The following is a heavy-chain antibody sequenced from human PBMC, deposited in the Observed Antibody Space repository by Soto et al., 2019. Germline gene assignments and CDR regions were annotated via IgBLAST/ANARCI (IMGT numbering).Heavy chain of an antibody. CDR1: GDSVNSDKYY. Sequence: QLQLQESGPGLVKPAETLSLTCSVSGDSVNSDKYYWGWIRQLPGKGLEWIGSIYFRGNTYYNPSLQTRVTISSDKSKSQFSLKLNSVTAADSALYFCARLEGLATISYYFDFWGQGALVTVSS. CDR3: ARLEGLATISYYFDF. V-gene: IGHV4-39*01. CDR2: IYFRGNT. D-gene: IGHD3-9*01. J-gene: IGHJ4*02.